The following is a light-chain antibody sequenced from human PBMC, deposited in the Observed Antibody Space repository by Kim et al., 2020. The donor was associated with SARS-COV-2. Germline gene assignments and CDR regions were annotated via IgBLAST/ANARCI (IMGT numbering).Light chain of an antibody. Sequence: PGISATLSYSARHSADINLAWYRQTPGQPPRLLIYDAAIRAAGIPDRFSGSGSGTDFTLTIGSLAPEDFAVYYCQQRGSWPPALTFGGGTKVDIK. CDR1: HSADIN. CDR3: QQRGSWPPALT. CDR2: DAA. V-gene: IGKV3-11*01. J-gene: IGKJ4*01.